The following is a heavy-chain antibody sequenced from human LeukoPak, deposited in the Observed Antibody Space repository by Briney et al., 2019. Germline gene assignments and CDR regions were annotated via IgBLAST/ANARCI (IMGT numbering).Heavy chain of an antibody. CDR2: IYTSGST. V-gene: IGHV4-4*07. CDR3: ARDRYYYDSSGPGVRFDP. D-gene: IGHD3-22*01. J-gene: IGHJ5*02. CDR1: GGSISSYY. Sequence: SETLSLTCTVSGGSISSYYWSWIRQPAGKGLEWIGRIYTSGSTNYNPSLKSRVTMSVDTSKNQFSLKLSSVTAADTAVYYCARDRYYYDSSGPGVRFDPWGQGTLVTVSS.